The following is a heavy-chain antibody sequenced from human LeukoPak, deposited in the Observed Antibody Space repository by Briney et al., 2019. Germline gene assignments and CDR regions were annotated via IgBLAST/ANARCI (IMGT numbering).Heavy chain of an antibody. Sequence: ASVKVSCKASGYTFTGYYMHWVRQAPGQGLEWMGGIIPIFGTANYAQKFQGRVTITADESTSTAYMELSSLRSEDTAVYYCARVPYGDCGGDCYFDYWGQGTLVTVSS. CDR2: IIPIFGTA. V-gene: IGHV1-69*13. CDR1: GYTFTGYY. J-gene: IGHJ4*02. CDR3: ARVPYGDCGGDCYFDY. D-gene: IGHD2-21*02.